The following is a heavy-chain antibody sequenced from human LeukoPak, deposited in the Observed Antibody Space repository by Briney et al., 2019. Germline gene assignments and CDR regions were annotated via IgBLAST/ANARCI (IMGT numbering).Heavy chain of an antibody. J-gene: IGHJ4*02. CDR2: INPNSGNT. D-gene: IGHD6-13*01. Sequence: ASVKVSCKASGYTFTSYDINWVRQATGQGLEWMGWINPNSGNTGYAQKFQGRVTITRNISISTAYMELSSLRSEDTAVYYCARARGGGSSWYVSFDYWGQGTLVTVSS. CDR3: ARARGGGSSWYVSFDY. CDR1: GYTFTSYD. V-gene: IGHV1-8*03.